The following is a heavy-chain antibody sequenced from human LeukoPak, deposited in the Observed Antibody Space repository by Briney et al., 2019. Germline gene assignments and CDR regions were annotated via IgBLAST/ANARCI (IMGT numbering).Heavy chain of an antibody. CDR2: IYYIGST. Sequence: SETLSLTCTVSGGSISSYYWSWIRQPPGKGLEWIGDIYYIGSTNYNPSLKSRVTISVDTSKNQFSLKLSSVTAADTAVYYCASSIAVAGSFDYWGQGTLVTVSS. CDR3: ASSIAVAGSFDY. CDR1: GGSISSYY. J-gene: IGHJ4*02. D-gene: IGHD6-19*01. V-gene: IGHV4-59*08.